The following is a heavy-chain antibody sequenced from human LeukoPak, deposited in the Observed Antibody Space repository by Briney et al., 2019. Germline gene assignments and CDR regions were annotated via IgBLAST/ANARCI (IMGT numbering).Heavy chain of an antibody. V-gene: IGHV1-69*06. D-gene: IGHD3-22*01. CDR2: IIPIFGTA. J-gene: IGHJ4*02. CDR3: ATDLHDSSGYYYKFDY. Sequence: GASVKVSCTASGGTFSSYAISWVRQAPGQGLEWMGGIIPIFGTANYAQKFQGRVTMTEDTSTDTAYMELSSLRSEDTAVYYCATDLHDSSGYYYKFDYWGQGTLVTVSS. CDR1: GGTFSSYA.